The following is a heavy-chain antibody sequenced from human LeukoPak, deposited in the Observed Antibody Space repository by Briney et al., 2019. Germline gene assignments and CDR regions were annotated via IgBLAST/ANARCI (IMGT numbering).Heavy chain of an antibody. Sequence: PGGSLRLSCAASGFTFISYDMHWVRQPTGKGLEWVSGIDTAGGTYYAGSVKGRFTISRENAKNSLSLQMNSLRAEDTAVYYCARDRSSNSVVAATPGLAYWGQGTLVTVSS. D-gene: IGHD2-15*01. CDR1: GFTFISYD. CDR3: ARDRSSNSVVAATPGLAY. CDR2: IDTAGGT. V-gene: IGHV3-13*04. J-gene: IGHJ4*02.